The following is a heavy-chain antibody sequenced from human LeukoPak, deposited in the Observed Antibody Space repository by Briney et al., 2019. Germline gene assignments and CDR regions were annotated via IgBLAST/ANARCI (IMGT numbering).Heavy chain of an antibody. V-gene: IGHV4-39*07. Sequence: SETLSLTCAVSGGSIAIRNYYWAWIRQPPGRGLEWLGSVYSSGSVYYNPSLKSRVTISVDRSKNQFSLKLRSVIAADTAVYYCARVGWELLGPFDHWGQGTLVTVSS. CDR2: VYSSGSV. J-gene: IGHJ4*02. D-gene: IGHD1-26*01. CDR1: GGSIAIRNYY. CDR3: ARVGWELLGPFDH.